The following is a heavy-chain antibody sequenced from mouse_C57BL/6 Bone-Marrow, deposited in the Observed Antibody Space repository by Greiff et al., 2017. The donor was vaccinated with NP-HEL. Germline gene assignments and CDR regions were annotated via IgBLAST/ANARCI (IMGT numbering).Heavy chain of an antibody. CDR1: GYTFTSYW. CDR3: AREGDYYGSSYPAWFAY. CDR2: IYPGSGST. Sequence: VQLQQPGAELVKPGASVKMSCKASGYTFTSYWITWVKQRPGQGLEWIGDIYPGSGSTNYNEKFKSKATLTVDTSSSTAYMQLSSLTSEDSAVYYCAREGDYYGSSYPAWFAYWGQGTLVTVSA. D-gene: IGHD1-1*01. J-gene: IGHJ3*01. V-gene: IGHV1-55*01.